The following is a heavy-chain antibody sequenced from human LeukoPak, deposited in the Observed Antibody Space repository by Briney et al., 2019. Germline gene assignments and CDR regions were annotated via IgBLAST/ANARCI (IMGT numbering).Heavy chain of an antibody. J-gene: IGHJ6*03. CDR1: GFNFGNYT. V-gene: IGHV3-43*01. Sequence: GGSLRLSCAASGFNFGNYTMQWVRQAPGKGLEWVSLISCDASCIYYADSVKGRFTISRDNSKNSLYLQMRPEDTALYYCAKERRGYYMNVWGKGTTVTVSS. CDR2: ISCDASCI. D-gene: IGHD3-10*01. CDR3: AKERRGYYMNV.